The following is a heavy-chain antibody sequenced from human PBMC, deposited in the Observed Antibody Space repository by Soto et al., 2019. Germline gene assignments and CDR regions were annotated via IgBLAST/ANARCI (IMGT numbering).Heavy chain of an antibody. V-gene: IGHV3-53*02. Sequence: EMQLVETGGDLIQPGGSLRLSCAASGVTVRTNFMNWVRQAPGKGLEWVSIIYNGGRPDYADSVKGRFTVSRDNSKNTLYLQMNSQRVEDTGVYYCAREEGSAYNFGYGMDVWGQGTTVTVSS. J-gene: IGHJ6*02. D-gene: IGHD5-18*01. CDR2: IYNGGRP. CDR3: AREEGSAYNFGYGMDV. CDR1: GVTVRTNF.